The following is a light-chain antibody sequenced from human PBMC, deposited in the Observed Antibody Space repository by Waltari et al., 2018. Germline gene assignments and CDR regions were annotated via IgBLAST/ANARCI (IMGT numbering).Light chain of an antibody. CDR2: WAS. Sequence: DVVMTQSPDSLAVSLGERATINCKSSQSVLYSSNNKNYLGCYQQKPGQPPKLLIYWASTRECGVPERFSGSGSGTDFTLTISSLQAEDAAVYCCQQYYTIPLTFGGGTKVEIK. V-gene: IGKV4-1*01. J-gene: IGKJ4*01. CDR3: QQYYTIPLT. CDR1: QSVLYSSNNKNY.